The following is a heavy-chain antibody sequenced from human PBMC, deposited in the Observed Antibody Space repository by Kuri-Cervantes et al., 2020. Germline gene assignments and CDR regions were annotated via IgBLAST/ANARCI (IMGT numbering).Heavy chain of an antibody. D-gene: IGHD5-18*01. CDR2: FDPGNAEA. Sequence: ASVKVSCKVSGYTLTNLYMHWVRQTPGKGLEWMGGFDPGNAEAIYAQKFQGRVTMTEDTSTDTAYMDLSSLRSEDTAVYYCASQPSDTAMVLDYWGQGTLVTVSS. CDR1: GYTLTNLY. CDR3: ASQPSDTAMVLDY. V-gene: IGHV1-24*01. J-gene: IGHJ4*02.